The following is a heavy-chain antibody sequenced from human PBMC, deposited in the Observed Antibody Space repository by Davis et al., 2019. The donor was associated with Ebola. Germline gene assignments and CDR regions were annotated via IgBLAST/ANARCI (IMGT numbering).Heavy chain of an antibody. V-gene: IGHV3-15*05. J-gene: IGHJ4*02. Sequence: GESLKISCAASGFTFNYAWMTWVRQAPGKGLEWVGRIKSKTDGGTADYAAPVKTRFTISRDDSKNTLYLQMNSLKSEETAVYYCTRTPAAGLWGQGTLVTVSS. CDR1: GFTFNYAW. CDR3: TRTPAAGL. CDR2: IKSKTDGGTA. D-gene: IGHD6-13*01.